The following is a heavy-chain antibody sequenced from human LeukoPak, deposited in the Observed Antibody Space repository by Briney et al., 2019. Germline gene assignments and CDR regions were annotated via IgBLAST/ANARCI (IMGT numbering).Heavy chain of an antibody. CDR2: ISYNRDGI. J-gene: IGHJ4*02. CDR3: AKGAPAGIRGYFAY. D-gene: IGHD6-25*01. Sequence: TGGSLRLSCVASGFTFDDYAMHWVRQAPGKGLEWVSGISYNRDGIGYADSVKGRFTVSRDNAKNSLYLQMNSLRSEDTALYYGAKGAPAGIRGYFAYGGQGILFTVSS. CDR1: GFTFDDYA. V-gene: IGHV3-9*01.